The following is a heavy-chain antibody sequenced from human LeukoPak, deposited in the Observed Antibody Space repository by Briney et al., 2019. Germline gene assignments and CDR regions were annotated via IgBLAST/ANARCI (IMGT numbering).Heavy chain of an antibody. CDR2: IKQDGSEK. J-gene: IGHJ4*02. Sequence: GGSLRLSCAASGFTFSSYWMSWVRQAPGKGVEWVANIKQDGSEKFYVDSVKRRFTISRDNAKNSLYLQMNSLRAEDTAVYYCARVRALYCSSTSCYHFDYWGQGTLVTVSS. CDR1: GFTFSSYW. V-gene: IGHV3-7*01. CDR3: ARVRALYCSSTSCYHFDY. D-gene: IGHD2-2*01.